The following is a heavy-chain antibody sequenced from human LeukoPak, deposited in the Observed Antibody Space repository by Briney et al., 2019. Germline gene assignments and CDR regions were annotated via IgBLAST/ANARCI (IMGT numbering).Heavy chain of an antibody. CDR2: IHNNGSNI. V-gene: IGHV3-30*02. D-gene: IGHD2-8*01. CDR3: AKDRCSNGVGCYYYYMDV. Sequence: PGGSLRLSCAASGFTFSSYGMHWVRQAPGKGLEWVAYIHNNGSNIHYADSVKGRFSISRDNSKNTLYLQMNSLIAEDTAVYYCAKDRCSNGVGCYYYYMDVWGKGTTVTISS. J-gene: IGHJ6*03. CDR1: GFTFSSYG.